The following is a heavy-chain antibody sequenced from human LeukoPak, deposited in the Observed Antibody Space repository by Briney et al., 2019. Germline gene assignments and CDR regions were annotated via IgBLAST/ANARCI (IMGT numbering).Heavy chain of an antibody. CDR3: VRHRLVVVPAAKSYYYYGLDV. CDR2: ISSSSNYT. Sequence: GGSLRLSCVATGFTFRQYGMNWVRQAPGKGLEWVSSISSSSNYTYYADSMKGRIAISRDNAHNSLYLQINNLTAEDTALYYCVRHRLVVVPAAKSYYYYGLDVWGQGTTVTVSS. CDR1: GFTFRQYG. D-gene: IGHD2-21*01. V-gene: IGHV3-21*06. J-gene: IGHJ6*02.